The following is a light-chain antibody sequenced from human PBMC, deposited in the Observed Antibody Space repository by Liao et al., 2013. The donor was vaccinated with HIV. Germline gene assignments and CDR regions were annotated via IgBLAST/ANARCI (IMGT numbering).Light chain of an antibody. CDR1: KLGDKY. Sequence: SYELTQPPSVSVSPGQTASITCSGDKLGDKYASWYQQKAGQSPVLVIYQDNKRPSGIPERFSGSNSGHTATLTISGTQAMDEADYYCQAWDSSTEVFGTGTKVTVL. CDR2: QDN. J-gene: IGLJ1*01. CDR3: QAWDSSTEV. V-gene: IGLV3-1*01.